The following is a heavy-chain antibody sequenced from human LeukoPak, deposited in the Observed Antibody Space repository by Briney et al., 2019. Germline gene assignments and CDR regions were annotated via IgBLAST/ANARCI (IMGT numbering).Heavy chain of an antibody. CDR2: ISSRSSYI. J-gene: IGHJ4*02. D-gene: IGHD4-17*01. CDR3: ERVEATVTSNVFDY. Sequence: GGSLRLSCAASGFTFSSYSMNWVRQAPGKGLEWVSSISSRSSYIYYADSVKGRFTISRDNAKKSLYLQMNSLRAEDTAIYYCERVEATVTSNVFDYWGQGTLVTVSS. CDR1: GFTFSSYS. V-gene: IGHV3-21*01.